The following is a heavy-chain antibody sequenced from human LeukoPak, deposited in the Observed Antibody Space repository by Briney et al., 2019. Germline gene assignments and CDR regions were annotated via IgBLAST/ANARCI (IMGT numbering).Heavy chain of an antibody. CDR3: ATFETSGGYCSGGSCYIY. J-gene: IGHJ4*02. CDR1: GYTLTELS. Sequence: GASVKVSCKVSGYTLTELSMHWARQAPGKGLEWMGGFDPEDGETIYAQKFQGRVTMTEDTSTDTAYMELSSLRSEDTAVYYCATFETSGGYCSGGSCYIYWGQGTLVTVSS. CDR2: FDPEDGET. V-gene: IGHV1-24*01. D-gene: IGHD2-15*01.